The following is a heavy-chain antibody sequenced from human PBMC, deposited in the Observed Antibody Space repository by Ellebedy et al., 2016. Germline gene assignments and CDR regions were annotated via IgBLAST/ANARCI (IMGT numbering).Heavy chain of an antibody. CDR3: ARVHLEPYNWNERGAFDI. V-gene: IGHV3-7*01. CDR1: GFTFSSYW. J-gene: IGHJ3*02. D-gene: IGHD1-20*01. CDR2: IKQDGSEK. Sequence: GGSLRLSXAASGFTFSSYWMSWVRQAPGKGLEWVANIKQDGSEKYYVDSVKGRFTISRDNAKNSLYLQMNSLRAEDTAVYYCARVHLEPYNWNERGAFDIWGQGTMVTVSS.